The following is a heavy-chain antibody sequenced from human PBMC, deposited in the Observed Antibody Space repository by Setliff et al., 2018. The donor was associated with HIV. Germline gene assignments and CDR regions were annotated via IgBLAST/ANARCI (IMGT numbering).Heavy chain of an antibody. CDR3: ARGVAAAGMLMDV. CDR2: IYYSGSS. Sequence: SETLSLTCTVSGGSMTNYWSWIRQHPGKGLECMGYIYYSGSSYYNPSLKSRVTMSVDTSKNQFSLKLTSVSAADTAVYYCARGVAAAGMLMDVWGKGTTVTVSS. CDR1: GGSMTNY. D-gene: IGHD6-13*01. V-gene: IGHV4-59*12. J-gene: IGHJ6*03.